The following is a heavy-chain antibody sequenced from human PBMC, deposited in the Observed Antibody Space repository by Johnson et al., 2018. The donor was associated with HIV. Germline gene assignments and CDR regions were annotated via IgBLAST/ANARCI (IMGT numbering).Heavy chain of an antibody. CDR2: ISSSGSTI. V-gene: IGHV3-11*01. Sequence: QVQVVESGGGLVKPGGSLRLSCAASGFKFSDYHMSWIRQAPGKGLEWVSYISSSGSTIYYADSVKGRFTISRDNAKNSLYLQMNSLRAEDTALYYCAKDGEYSSPGAFDIWGQGTMVTVSS. CDR1: GFKFSDYH. J-gene: IGHJ3*02. D-gene: IGHD6-6*01. CDR3: AKDGEYSSPGAFDI.